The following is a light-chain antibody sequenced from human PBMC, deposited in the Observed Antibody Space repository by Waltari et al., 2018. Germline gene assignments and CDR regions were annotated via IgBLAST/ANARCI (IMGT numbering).Light chain of an antibody. J-gene: IGLJ2*01. CDR1: TRDVGDYYL. CDR3: CSYAGTDTFWL. V-gene: IGLV2-23*02. CDR2: EVT. Sequence: QSALTHPASVSASPGQSIAIPCTGTTRDVGDYYLVSPYQHHPGKAPKLIIYEVTKRPSGVSDRFSGSKSGNTASLTISGLQAEDESDYYCCSYAGTDTFWLFGGGTKLTVL.